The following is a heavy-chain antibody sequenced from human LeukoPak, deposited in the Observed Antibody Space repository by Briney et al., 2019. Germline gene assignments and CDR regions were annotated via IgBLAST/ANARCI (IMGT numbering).Heavy chain of an antibody. CDR3: ARDGYCSGGSGSASDH. D-gene: IGHD2-15*01. J-gene: IGHJ4*02. CDR1: GFTFSSYS. V-gene: IGHV3-21*01. CDR2: ISSSSSYI. Sequence: GGSLRLSCAASGFTFSSYSMNWVRQAPGKGLEWVSSISSSSSYIYYGDSVKGRFTISRDNAKNSLYLQMNSLRAEDTAVYYCARDGYCSGGSGSASDHWGQGTLVTVSS.